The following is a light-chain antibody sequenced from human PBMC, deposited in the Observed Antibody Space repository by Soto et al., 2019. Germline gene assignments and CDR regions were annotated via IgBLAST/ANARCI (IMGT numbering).Light chain of an antibody. J-gene: IGLJ3*02. CDR2: GNS. CDR3: QSYDSSLSGCV. V-gene: IGLV1-40*01. CDR1: SSNIGAGYD. Sequence: QAVVTQPPSVTVAPGQRVTISCTGSSSNIGAGYDVHWYQQLPGTAPKLLIYGNSNRPSGVPDRFSGSKSGTSASLAITGLQAEDDADYYCQSYDSSLSGCVFGGGTKLTVL.